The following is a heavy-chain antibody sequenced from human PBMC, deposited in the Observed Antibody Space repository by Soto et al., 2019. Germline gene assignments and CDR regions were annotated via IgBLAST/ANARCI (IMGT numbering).Heavy chain of an antibody. CDR3: ATTQVEAFRTYKWFEP. D-gene: IGHD2-15*01. CDR2: IYYSGST. J-gene: IGHJ5*02. V-gene: IGHV4-30-4*02. CDR1: VVSISSCYYD. Sequence: PSGTLALTCTVSVVSISSCYYDLSCIRQPPGKGLEWIGYIYYSGSTYYNPSLKSRVTISLDTSKNQFSLKLSSVTAADTDVYYCATTQVEAFRTYKWFEPWGKRTMVHVSS.